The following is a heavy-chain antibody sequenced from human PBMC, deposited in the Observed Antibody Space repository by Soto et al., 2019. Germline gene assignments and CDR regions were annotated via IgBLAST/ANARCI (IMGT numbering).Heavy chain of an antibody. V-gene: IGHV4-30-2*01. D-gene: IGHD2-15*01. CDR2: IYHSGST. J-gene: IGHJ5*02. CDR1: GGSISSGGYS. Sequence: QLQLQESGSGLVKPSQTLSLTCAVSGGSISSGGYSWSWIRQPPGKGLEWIGYIYHSGSTYYNPSLQSRVTISVDRSKNQFSLKLSYVTAADTAVYYCARGVVVVVAATMHWFDPWGQGTLVTVSS. CDR3: ARGVVVVVAATMHWFDP.